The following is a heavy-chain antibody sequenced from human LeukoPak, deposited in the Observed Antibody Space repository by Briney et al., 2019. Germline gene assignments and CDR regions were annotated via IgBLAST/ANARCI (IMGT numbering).Heavy chain of an antibody. CDR1: GFSFSDYG. CDR3: ARDRGGKQQNWFDP. V-gene: IGHV3-48*01. Sequence: PGGSLRLSCAASGFSFSDYGMNWVRRAPGKGLEWLSHINSNGAVISYADSVKGRFTISRDNSKNTLYLQMNSLRAEDTAVYYCARDRGGKQQNWFDPWGQGTLVTVSS. J-gene: IGHJ5*02. D-gene: IGHD3-10*01. CDR2: INSNGAVI.